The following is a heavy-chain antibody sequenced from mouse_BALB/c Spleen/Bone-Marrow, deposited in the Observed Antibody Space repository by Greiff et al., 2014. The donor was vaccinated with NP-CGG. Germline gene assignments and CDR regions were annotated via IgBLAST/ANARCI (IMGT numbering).Heavy chain of an antibody. CDR3: TRHGGGPDYLDH. Sequence: EVMLVESGGGLAQPGGSLRLSCAASGFTFSSYAMSWVRQTPEKRLEWVAYITIGGGGSYYPDTVKGRFAISRDNAENTLYLQMSSLKSEDTAIYYCTRHGGGPDYLDHWGQGTTLIVSS. CDR1: GFTFSSYA. CDR2: ITIGGGGS. V-gene: IGHV5-12-2*01. J-gene: IGHJ2*01.